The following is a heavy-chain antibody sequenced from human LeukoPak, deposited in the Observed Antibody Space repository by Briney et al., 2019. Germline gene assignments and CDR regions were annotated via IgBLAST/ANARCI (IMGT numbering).Heavy chain of an antibody. V-gene: IGHV1-69*13. CDR1: GYTFTSYG. J-gene: IGHJ4*02. D-gene: IGHD1-26*01. Sequence: SVKVSCKASGYTFTSYGISWVRQAPGQGLEWMGGIIPIFGTANYAQKFQGRVTITADESTSTAYMELSSLRSEDTAVYYCAAAYSGSYYRFDYWGQGTLVTVSS. CDR3: AAAYSGSYYRFDY. CDR2: IIPIFGTA.